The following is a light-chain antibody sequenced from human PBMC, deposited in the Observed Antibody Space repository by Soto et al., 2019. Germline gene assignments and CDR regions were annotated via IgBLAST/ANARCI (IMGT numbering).Light chain of an antibody. CDR3: QQYYSYPQT. J-gene: IGKJ1*01. Sequence: AIRMTPFPSSFSASTGDRVTITCRASQGISSYLAWYQQKPGKAPKLLIYAASTLQSGVPSRFSGSGSGTDFTLTISCLQSEDFATYYCQQYYSYPQTFGQGTKVDIK. CDR1: QGISSY. CDR2: AAS. V-gene: IGKV1-8*01.